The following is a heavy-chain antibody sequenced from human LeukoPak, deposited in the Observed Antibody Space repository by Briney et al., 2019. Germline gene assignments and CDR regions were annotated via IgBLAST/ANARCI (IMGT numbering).Heavy chain of an antibody. J-gene: IGHJ4*02. V-gene: IGHV4-39*07. D-gene: IGHD3-22*01. CDR1: GGSISSSSYY. Sequence: PSETLSLTCTVSGGSISSSSYYWGWIRQPPGKGLEWIGSIYYSGSTYYNPSLKSRVTISVDTSKSQFSLKLSSVTAADTAVYYCARDSVDYYDSSGYYSPETFDYWGQGTLVTVSS. CDR3: ARDSVDYYDSSGYYSPETFDY. CDR2: IYYSGST.